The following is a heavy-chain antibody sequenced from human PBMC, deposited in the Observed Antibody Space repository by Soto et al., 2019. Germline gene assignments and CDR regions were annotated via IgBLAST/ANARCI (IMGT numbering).Heavy chain of an antibody. CDR1: GHIFSNYW. CDR3: ARQRLWGTSGSYYFEN. D-gene: IGHD3-22*01. J-gene: IGHJ4*02. V-gene: IGHV5-51*01. CDR2: IYPGDSDT. Sequence: RDSLTISCKGSGHIFSNYWIGWLLQMPGKGLEWMGIIYPGDSDTRYSPSFQGQVTITVDKSINTAYLQWSRLKASDTAMYYCARQRLWGTSGSYYFENWGEGTLVTVSS.